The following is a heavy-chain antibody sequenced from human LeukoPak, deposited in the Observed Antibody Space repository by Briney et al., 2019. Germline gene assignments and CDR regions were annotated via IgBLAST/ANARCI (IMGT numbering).Heavy chain of an antibody. D-gene: IGHD6-13*01. CDR3: ARENVNRGSSWGYDYFGMDV. J-gene: IGHJ6*02. V-gene: IGHV1-8*01. Sequence: ASVKVSCKASGYTFTSSYDINWVRQAPGQGLEWMGWMNPYSGITGYTQKFQGRVTMTMDTSISTAYMELSSLTSEDTAVYFCARENVNRGSSWGYDYFGMDVWGQGTAVTVSS. CDR1: GYTFTSSYD. CDR2: MNPYSGIT.